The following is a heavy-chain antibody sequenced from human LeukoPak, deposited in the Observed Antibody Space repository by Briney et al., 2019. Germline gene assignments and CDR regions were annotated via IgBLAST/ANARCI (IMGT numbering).Heavy chain of an antibody. CDR3: ARGGQKTYYYDSSGYYLFDY. D-gene: IGHD3-22*01. CDR2: MNPNSGNT. V-gene: IGHV1-8*01. CDR1: GYTFTSYD. J-gene: IGHJ4*02. Sequence: ASVKVSCKASGYTFTSYDINWVRQATGQGLEWMGWMNPNSGNTGYAQKLQGRVTMTTDTSTSTAYMELRSLGSDDTAVYYCARGGQKTYYYDSSGYYLFDYWGQGTLVTVSS.